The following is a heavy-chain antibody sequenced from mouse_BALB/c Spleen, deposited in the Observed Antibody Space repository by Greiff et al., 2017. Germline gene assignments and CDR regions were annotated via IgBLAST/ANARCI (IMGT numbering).Heavy chain of an antibody. CDR3: ARGEDGYDEADFDY. CDR2: IWAGGST. CDR1: GFSLTSYG. J-gene: IGHJ2*01. Sequence: VQLQQSGPGLVAPSQSLSITCTVSGFSLTSYGVHWVRQPPGKGLEWLGVIWAGGSTNYNSALMSRLSISKDNSKSQVFLKMNSLQTDDTAMYYGARGEDGYDEADFDYWGQGTTLTVSA. V-gene: IGHV2-9*02. D-gene: IGHD2-2*01.